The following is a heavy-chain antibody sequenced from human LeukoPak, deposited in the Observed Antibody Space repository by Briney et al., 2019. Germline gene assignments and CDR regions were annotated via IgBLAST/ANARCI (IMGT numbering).Heavy chain of an antibody. CDR2: IYYSGST. CDR1: GGSISSSNYY. V-gene: IGHV4-61*10. J-gene: IGHJ6*03. CDR3: ARDLGFGELFGYYYYMDV. Sequence: SETLSLTCTVSGGSISSSNYYWSWIRQPAGKGLEWIGYIYYSGSTNYNPSLKSRVTISVDTSKNQFSLKLSSVTAADTAVYYCARDLGFGELFGYYYYMDVWGKGTTVTIPS. D-gene: IGHD3-10*01.